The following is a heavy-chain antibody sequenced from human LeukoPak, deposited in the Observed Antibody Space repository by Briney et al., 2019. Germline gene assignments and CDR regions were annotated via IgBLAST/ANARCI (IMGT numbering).Heavy chain of an antibody. Sequence: SVKVSCKASGGTFSSYAISWVRQAPGQGLEWMGGIIPIFGTANYAQKFQGRVTITADESTSTAYMELSSLRSEDTAVYYCARCGGGTTCPSYYHFYMDVWGKGTTVTISS. CDR1: GGTFSSYA. D-gene: IGHD2-15*01. CDR2: IIPIFGTA. J-gene: IGHJ6*03. CDR3: ARCGGGTTCPSYYHFYMDV. V-gene: IGHV1-69*13.